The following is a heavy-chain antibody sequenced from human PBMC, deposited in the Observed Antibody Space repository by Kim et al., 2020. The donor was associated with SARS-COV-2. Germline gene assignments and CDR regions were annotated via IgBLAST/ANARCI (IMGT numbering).Heavy chain of an antibody. CDR2: INHSGST. D-gene: IGHD3-10*01. CDR3: AREPRERGLITMVRGESKRYGMDV. CDR1: GGSFSGYY. V-gene: IGHV4-34*01. J-gene: IGHJ6*02. Sequence: SETLSLTCAVYGGSFSGYYWSWIRQPPGKGLEWIGEINHSGSTNYNPSLKSRVTISVDTSKNQFSLKLSSVTAADTAVYYCAREPRERGLITMVRGESKRYGMDVWGQGTTVTVSS.